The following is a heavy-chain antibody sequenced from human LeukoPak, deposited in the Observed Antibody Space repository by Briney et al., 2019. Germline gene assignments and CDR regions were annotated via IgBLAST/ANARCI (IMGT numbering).Heavy chain of an antibody. J-gene: IGHJ4*02. V-gene: IGHV3-53*01. D-gene: IGHD1-26*01. Sequence: GGSLRLSCAASGFTVSSNYMTWVRQAPGKGLEWVSVIDSSDTTFYTDSVKGRFTISRDNSKNTLYLQMNSLRAEDTAVYYCARARHSGSYYGFDSWGQGTLVTVST. CDR3: ARARHSGSYYGFDS. CDR1: GFTVSSNY. CDR2: IDSSDTT.